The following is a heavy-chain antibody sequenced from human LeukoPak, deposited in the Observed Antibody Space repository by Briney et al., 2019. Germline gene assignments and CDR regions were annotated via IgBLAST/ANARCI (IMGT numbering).Heavy chain of an antibody. CDR3: ARANYHGSGKKDLDY. Sequence: ASVKVSCKASGYTFTTYDINWVRQATGQGLEWMGWMKPNSGNTGYAQKFQGRVTMTRNTSMSTAYMELNSLRSEDTAVYYCARANYHGSGKKDLDYWGQGTLVTVSS. D-gene: IGHD3-10*01. CDR2: MKPNSGNT. V-gene: IGHV1-8*01. J-gene: IGHJ4*02. CDR1: GYTFTTYD.